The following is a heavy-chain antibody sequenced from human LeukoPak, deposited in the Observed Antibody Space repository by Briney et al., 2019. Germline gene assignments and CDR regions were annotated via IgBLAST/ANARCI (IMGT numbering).Heavy chain of an antibody. CDR3: ARDLWFGEISYNWFDP. J-gene: IGHJ5*02. V-gene: IGHV4-4*02. CDR1: GGSISSSNW. Sequence: PSETLSLTCAVSGGSISSSNWWSWVRQPPGKGLEWIGEIYHSGSTNYNPSLKSRVTISVDKSKNQFSLKLSSVTAADTAVYYCARDLWFGEISYNWFDPWGQGTLVSVSS. D-gene: IGHD3-10*01. CDR2: IYHSGST.